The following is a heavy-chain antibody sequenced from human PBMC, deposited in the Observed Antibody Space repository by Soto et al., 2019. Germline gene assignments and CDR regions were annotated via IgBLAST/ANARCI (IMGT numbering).Heavy chain of an antibody. D-gene: IGHD6-13*01. V-gene: IGHV1-69*02. Sequence: QVQLLQTGDEMKKPGSSVKVSCKASGGTFSTYTIIWVRQAPGQGLEWMGRIIPMLDITNTAQSFQGRVTITADKSTSTAYLELSALRSDDTAIYFCTLGSWSAETFDIWGRGTMVTVSS. J-gene: IGHJ3*02. CDR1: GGTFSTYT. CDR2: IIPMLDIT. CDR3: TLGSWSAETFDI.